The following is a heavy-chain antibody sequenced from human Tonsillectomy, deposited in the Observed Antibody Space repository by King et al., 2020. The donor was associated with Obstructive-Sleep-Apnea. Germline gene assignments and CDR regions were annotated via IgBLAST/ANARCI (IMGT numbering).Heavy chain of an antibody. D-gene: IGHD5-12*01. V-gene: IGHV4-38-2*02. J-gene: IGHJ5*02. CDR1: GYSISSGYY. CDR2: SYHSGIT. Sequence: QLQESGPGLVKPSETLSLTCTVSGYSISSGYYWGWIRQPPGKGLEWTGSSYHSGITYYNPSLKSRVTISVDMSKNQFSLKLSSVTAADTAVYYCARTVVPTMEDWFDPWGQGTLVTVSS. CDR3: ARTVVPTMEDWFDP.